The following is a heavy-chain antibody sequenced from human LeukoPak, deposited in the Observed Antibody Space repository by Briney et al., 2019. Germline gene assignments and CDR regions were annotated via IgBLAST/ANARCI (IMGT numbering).Heavy chain of an antibody. D-gene: IGHD3-22*01. CDR1: GFTFSSYC. CDR2: IKQDGSEK. J-gene: IGHJ4*02. V-gene: IGHV3-7*01. CDR3: ARDRYYDDY. Sequence: GGSLRLSCAASGFTFSSYCMSWVRQAPGKGLEWVANIKQDGSEKYYVDSVRGRFTISRDNAKNSLYLQMNSLRAEDTAVYYCARDRYYDDYWGQGTLVTVSS.